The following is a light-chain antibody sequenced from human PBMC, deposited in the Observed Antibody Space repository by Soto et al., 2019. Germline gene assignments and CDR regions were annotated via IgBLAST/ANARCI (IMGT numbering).Light chain of an antibody. Sequence: IELTQSPATLSLSPWEIATLSCRASQSVSSYLAWYQQKPGQAPRLLIYDASNRATGIPARFSGSGSGTDFTLTISSLEPEDFAVYYCQQYRISPLTFGGGTKVDIK. J-gene: IGKJ4*01. V-gene: IGKV3-11*01. CDR1: QSVSSY. CDR3: QQYRISPLT. CDR2: DAS.